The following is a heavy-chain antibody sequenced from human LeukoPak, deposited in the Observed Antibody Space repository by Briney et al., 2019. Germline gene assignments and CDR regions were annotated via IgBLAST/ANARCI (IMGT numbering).Heavy chain of an antibody. CDR2: IFTSGNT. CDR1: GGSISSHS. Sequence: SETLSLTCTVSGGSISSHSWSWIRQPAGKGLEWIGRIFTSGNTYYNPSLKSRVIMSVDTSKNQFSLKLTSVTAADTAVYYCARLRGAGSWYFDLWGRGTLVTVSS. J-gene: IGHJ2*01. V-gene: IGHV4-4*07. CDR3: ARLRGAGSWYFDL. D-gene: IGHD3-10*01.